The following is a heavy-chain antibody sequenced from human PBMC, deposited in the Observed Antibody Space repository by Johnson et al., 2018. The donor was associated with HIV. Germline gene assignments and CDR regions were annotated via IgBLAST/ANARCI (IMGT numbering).Heavy chain of an antibody. Sequence: QVQLVESGGGVVQPGRSLRLSCAASGFTFSSYAMHWVRQAPGKGLEWVAVISYDGSNKYYADSVKGRFTISRDNSKNTLYLQMNSLRAEDTAVYYCARVGSSSSYAFDIWGQGTMVTVSS. CDR3: ARVGSSSSYAFDI. V-gene: IGHV3-30*04. D-gene: IGHD6-6*01. CDR2: ISYDGSNK. J-gene: IGHJ3*02. CDR1: GFTFSSYA.